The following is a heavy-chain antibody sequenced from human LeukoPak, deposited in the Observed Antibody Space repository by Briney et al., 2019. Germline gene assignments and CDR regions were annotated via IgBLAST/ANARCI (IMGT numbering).Heavy chain of an antibody. D-gene: IGHD3/OR15-3a*01. J-gene: IGHJ4*02. Sequence: PSETLSLTCTVSGGSISSYYWSWIRQPPGKGLEWIGYIYYSGTTNYNPSLKSRVTMSVDTSKNQFSLKLSSVTAADTAVYYCARIRALGPDQYYFDYWGQGTLVTVSS. CDR2: IYYSGTT. CDR1: GGSISSYY. CDR3: ARIRALGPDQYYFDY. V-gene: IGHV4-59*12.